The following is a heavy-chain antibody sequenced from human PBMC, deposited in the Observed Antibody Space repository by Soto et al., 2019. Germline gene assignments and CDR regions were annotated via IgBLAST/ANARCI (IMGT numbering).Heavy chain of an antibody. D-gene: IGHD2-15*01. V-gene: IGHV3-23*01. CDR1: GFTFSSYA. Sequence: GGSLRLSCAASGFTFSSYAMSWVRQAPGKGLEWVSAISGSGGSTYYADSVKGRFTISRDNSKNTLYLQMNSLRAEDTAVYYCAKDRPVYCSGGSCYSDYWGQGTLVTVSS. J-gene: IGHJ4*02. CDR3: AKDRPVYCSGGSCYSDY. CDR2: ISGSGGST.